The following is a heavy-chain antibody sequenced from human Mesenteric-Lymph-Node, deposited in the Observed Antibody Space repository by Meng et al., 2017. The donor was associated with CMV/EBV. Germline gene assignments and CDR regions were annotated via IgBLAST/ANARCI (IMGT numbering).Heavy chain of an antibody. CDR2: ISSSSSYI. CDR1: GFTFSSYS. CDR3: ARREGNWFDP. Sequence: GESLKISCAASGFTFSSYSMNWVRQAPGKGLEWVSSISSSSSYIYYADSVKGRSTISRDNAKNSLYLQMNSLRAEDTAVYYCARREGNWFDPWGQGTLVTVSS. J-gene: IGHJ5*02. V-gene: IGHV3-21*01.